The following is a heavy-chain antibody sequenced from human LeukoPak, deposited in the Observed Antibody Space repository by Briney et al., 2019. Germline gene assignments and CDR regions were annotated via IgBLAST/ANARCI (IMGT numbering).Heavy chain of an antibody. CDR2: ISTSSSYI. CDR1: GFTFSSYS. J-gene: IGHJ4*02. CDR3: VRDGSSWGNFDY. Sequence: GGSLRLSCAASGFTFSSYSMNWIRQAPGKGLEWVSSISTSSSYIYYADSVRGRFTISRDNAKNSLYLQMNSLRAEDTAVYYCVRDGSSWGNFDYWGQGTLVSVSS. V-gene: IGHV3-21*01. D-gene: IGHD7-27*01.